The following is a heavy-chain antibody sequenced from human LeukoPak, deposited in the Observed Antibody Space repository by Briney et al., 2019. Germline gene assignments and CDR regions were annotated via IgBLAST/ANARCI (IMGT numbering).Heavy chain of an antibody. V-gene: IGHV3-30-3*01. Sequence: GWSLRLSCAASGFTFSSFSMHWVRQTPGKGLEWVAVISYDGGKKYDADSVKGRFTISRDNSKNTLYLQMNSLRAEDTAVYYCAREVKRDGYNHFDYWGQGTLVTVSS. D-gene: IGHD5-24*01. CDR2: ISYDGGKK. CDR1: GFTFSSFS. CDR3: AREVKRDGYNHFDY. J-gene: IGHJ4*02.